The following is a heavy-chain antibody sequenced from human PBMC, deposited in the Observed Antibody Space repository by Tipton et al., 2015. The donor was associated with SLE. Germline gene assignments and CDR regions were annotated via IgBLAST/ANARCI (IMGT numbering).Heavy chain of an antibody. CDR3: ARAYPVLL. Sequence: TLSLTCTVSGGSISSYYWSWIRQPPGKGLEWIGEINHSGSTNYNPSLKSRVTISVDTSKNQFSLKLSSVTAADTAVYYCARAYPVLLWDQGTLVTVSS. J-gene: IGHJ4*02. CDR1: GGSISSYY. V-gene: IGHV4-34*01. D-gene: IGHD3-10*01. CDR2: INHSGST.